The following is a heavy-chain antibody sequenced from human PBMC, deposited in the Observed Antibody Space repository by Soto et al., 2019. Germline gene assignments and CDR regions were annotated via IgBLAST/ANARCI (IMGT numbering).Heavy chain of an antibody. CDR2: ISYDGSNK. CDR3: AKDPLPAHYYDSSGSIY. CDR1: GFTFSSYG. D-gene: IGHD3-22*01. Sequence: GGSLRLSCAASGFTFSSYGMHWVRQAPGKGLEWVAVISYDGSNKYYADSVKGRFTISRDNSKNTLYLQMNSLRAEDTAVYYCAKDPLPAHYYDSSGSIYWGQGTLVTVSS. J-gene: IGHJ4*02. V-gene: IGHV3-30*18.